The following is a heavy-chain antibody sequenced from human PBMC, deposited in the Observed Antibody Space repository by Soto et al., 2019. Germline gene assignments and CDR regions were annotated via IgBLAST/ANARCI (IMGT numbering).Heavy chain of an antibody. CDR2: ISYDGSDK. V-gene: IGHV3-30*03. CDR3: VGGQYYFDY. D-gene: IGHD3-10*01. Sequence: QVQLVESGGRVVQPGRSLRLSCAASAFPFTSYGMQWVREGPDKGLEWVAIISYDGSDKYYADSVKGRFTISRDNYKNTLYLQMNSLRPEYTALYYCVGGQYYFDYRGQGTLVIVSS. J-gene: IGHJ4*02. CDR1: AFPFTSYG.